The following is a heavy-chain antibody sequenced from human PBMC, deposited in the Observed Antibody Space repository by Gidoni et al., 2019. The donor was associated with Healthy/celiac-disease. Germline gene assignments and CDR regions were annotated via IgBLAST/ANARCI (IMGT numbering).Heavy chain of an antibody. Sequence: QVQLVQSGAEVRKPGSSVKVSCKASGGTFSSYAISWVRQAPGQGLEWIGRIIPILGIANYAQKFQGRVMITADKSTSTAYMELSSLRSEDTAVYYCSRGYSSGWLDYWGQGTLVTVSS. CDR1: GGTFSSYA. CDR3: SRGYSSGWLDY. J-gene: IGHJ4*02. D-gene: IGHD6-19*01. CDR2: IIPILGIA. V-gene: IGHV1-69*04.